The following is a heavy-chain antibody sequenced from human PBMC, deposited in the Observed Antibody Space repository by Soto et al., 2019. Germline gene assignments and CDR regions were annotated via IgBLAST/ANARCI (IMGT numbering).Heavy chain of an antibody. CDR1: GGSITSGDYY. V-gene: IGHV4-30-4*01. J-gene: IGHJ4*02. Sequence: QVQLQESGPGLVKPSQTLSLTCTVSGGSITSGDYYWTWIRQPPGKGLEWIGYIYYSGSTYYNPSIKSRVIISVDTSKNQFSLKLSSVTAADTAVYYCARTYGSGFPLEYWGQGTLVTVSS. CDR3: ARTYGSGFPLEY. CDR2: IYYSGST. D-gene: IGHD3-10*01.